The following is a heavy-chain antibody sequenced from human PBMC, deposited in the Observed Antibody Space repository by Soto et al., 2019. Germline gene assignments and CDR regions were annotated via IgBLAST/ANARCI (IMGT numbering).Heavy chain of an antibody. J-gene: IGHJ4*02. CDR2: SYHSGSS. CDR3: AGRYYYDSSGYYLGD. D-gene: IGHD3-22*01. Sequence: QVQLRESGPRLVKPSGTLSLTCAVSGSSITSSNWWTWVRQPPGKGLEWIGESYHSGSSNYNPSLKSRVTISVDKSTNQFFLKLTSVTAADTAVYYCAGRYYYDSSGYYLGDWGQGTLVTVSS. V-gene: IGHV4-4*02. CDR1: GSSITSSNW.